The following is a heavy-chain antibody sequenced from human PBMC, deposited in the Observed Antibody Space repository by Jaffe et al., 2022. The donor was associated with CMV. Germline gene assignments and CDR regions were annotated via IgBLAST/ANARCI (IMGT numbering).Heavy chain of an antibody. Sequence: QVQLVESGGGVVQPGRSLRLSCAASGFTFSSYGMHWVRQAPGKGLEWVAVISYDGSNKYYADSVKGRFTISRDNSKNTLYLQMNSLRAEDTAVYYCAKDPHRVDYGSGSYLDYWGQGTLVTVSS. D-gene: IGHD3-10*01. CDR3: AKDPHRVDYGSGSYLDY. J-gene: IGHJ4*02. V-gene: IGHV3-30*18. CDR1: GFTFSSYG. CDR2: ISYDGSNK.